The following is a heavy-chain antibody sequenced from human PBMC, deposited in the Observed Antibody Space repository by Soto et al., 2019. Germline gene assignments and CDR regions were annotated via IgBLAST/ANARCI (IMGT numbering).Heavy chain of an antibody. Sequence: EVQLLESGGDLVQPGGSLRLSCAASGFTFSTYAMSWVRQAPGKGLEWVSAISGSGSSRYYADSAKGRFTISRDNSKNTLFLQMNSLRPEDTAVYYCASTVDTTMVTWALGNWGQGTLVTVSS. J-gene: IGHJ1*01. CDR2: ISGSGSSR. CDR1: GFTFSTYA. V-gene: IGHV3-23*01. CDR3: ASTVDTTMVTWALGN. D-gene: IGHD5-18*01.